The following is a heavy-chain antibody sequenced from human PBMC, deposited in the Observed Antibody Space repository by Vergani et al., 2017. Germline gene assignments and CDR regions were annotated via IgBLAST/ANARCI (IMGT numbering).Heavy chain of an antibody. Sequence: QLQLQESCPGLVKPSATLSLTCSVSGASIRSSNYYWGWIRQPPGKGLEWIASIYYSGSTYYNPSLKSRVTISVDTSKNQFSLKLSSVTAAETAVYFCARHSTVEWLVKLGWIDPWGQGILVTVSS. CDR2: IYYSGST. J-gene: IGHJ5*02. CDR1: GASIRSSNYY. CDR3: ARHSTVEWLVKLGWIDP. V-gene: IGHV4-39*01. D-gene: IGHD6-19*01.